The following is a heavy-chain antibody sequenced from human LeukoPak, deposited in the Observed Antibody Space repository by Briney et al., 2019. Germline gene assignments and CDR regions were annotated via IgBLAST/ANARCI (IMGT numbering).Heavy chain of an antibody. J-gene: IGHJ5*02. D-gene: IGHD2-2*01. Sequence: SETLSLTCAVYGGSFSGYYWSWIRQPPGKGLEWIGEINHSGSTNYNPSLKSRVTISVDTSKNQFSLKLSSVTAADTAVYYCARINSDIVVVPAAIGAKDWFDPWGQGTLVTVSS. CDR3: ARINSDIVVVPAAIGAKDWFDP. CDR2: INHSGST. V-gene: IGHV4-34*01. CDR1: GGSFSGYY.